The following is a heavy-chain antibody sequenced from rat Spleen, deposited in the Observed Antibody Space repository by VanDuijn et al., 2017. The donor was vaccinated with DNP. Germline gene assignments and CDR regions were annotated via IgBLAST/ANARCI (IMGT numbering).Heavy chain of an antibody. CDR3: AREALITTLFDY. Sequence: EVQLVESGGGLVQPGRSLKLSCAASGFTFSFYGMAWVRQVPGKGLEWVASIGTSGGSPYYVDSVKGRFTISRDNAKNTLYLQMNSLRSEDTATYFCAREALITTLFDYWGQGVTVTVSS. J-gene: IGHJ2*01. D-gene: IGHD1-10*01. CDR2: IGTSGGSP. V-gene: IGHV5S23*01. CDR1: GFTFSFYG.